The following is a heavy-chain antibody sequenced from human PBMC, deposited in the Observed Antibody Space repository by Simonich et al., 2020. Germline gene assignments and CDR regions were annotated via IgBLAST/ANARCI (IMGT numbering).Heavy chain of an antibody. V-gene: IGHV3-23*01. CDR2: ISGRGGST. Sequence: EVQLLESGGGLVQPGGSLRLSCAASGFTFSSYAMSWVRQAPGEGLEWVSAISGRGGSTNDADSVKGRFTISRDNSKNTLYLQMNSLRAEDTAVYYCAKRSGVSITGTFDYWGQGTLVTVSS. J-gene: IGHJ4*02. CDR1: GFTFSSYA. D-gene: IGHD1-7*01. CDR3: AKRSGVSITGTFDY.